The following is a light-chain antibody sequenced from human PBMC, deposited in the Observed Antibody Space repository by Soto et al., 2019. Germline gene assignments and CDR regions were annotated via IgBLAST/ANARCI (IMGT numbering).Light chain of an antibody. CDR3: AAWDDSLNAYV. CDR1: SSNIGSNT. Sequence: QSVLTQPHSASGTPGQRVTISCSGSSSNIGSNTVNWYQQLPGTAPKLLIYSNNERPSGVPDRFSGSKSGTSASLAISGLQSEDEADFYCAAWDDSLNAYVIGTGTKLTVL. J-gene: IGLJ1*01. V-gene: IGLV1-44*01. CDR2: SNN.